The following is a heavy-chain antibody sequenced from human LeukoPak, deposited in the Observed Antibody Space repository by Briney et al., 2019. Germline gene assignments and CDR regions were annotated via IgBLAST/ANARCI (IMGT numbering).Heavy chain of an antibody. CDR1: GFTVSSNY. CDR2: IYNVGNT. D-gene: IGHD3-22*01. CDR3: ARSSRYYYDGSGYYPGPPDH. V-gene: IGHV3-53*01. Sequence: PGGSLRLSCAASGFTVSSNYMSWVRQAPGKGREWVSVIYNVGNTHYADSVKGRFTISRDISKNTIYLQMNSLRAEDTAMYFCARSSRYYYDGSGYYPGPPDHWGQGTLVTVSS. J-gene: IGHJ5*02.